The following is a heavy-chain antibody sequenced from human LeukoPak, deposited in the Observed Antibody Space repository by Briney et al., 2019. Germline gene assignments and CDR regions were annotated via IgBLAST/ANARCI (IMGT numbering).Heavy chain of an antibody. Sequence: ASVKVSCKASGYTFTGYYMHWARQAPGQGLEWMGWINPNSGGTNYAQKFQGRVTMTRDTSISTAYMELSRLRSDDTAVYYCARLPTPDLSFDYWGQGTLVTVSS. CDR2: INPNSGGT. J-gene: IGHJ4*02. V-gene: IGHV1-2*02. CDR1: GYTFTGYY. CDR3: ARLPTPDLSFDY.